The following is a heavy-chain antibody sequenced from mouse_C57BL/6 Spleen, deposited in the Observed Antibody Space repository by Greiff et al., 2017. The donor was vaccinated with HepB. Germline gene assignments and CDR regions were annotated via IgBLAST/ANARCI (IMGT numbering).Heavy chain of an antibody. Sequence: VQLQESGPGLVKPSQSLSLTCSVTGYSIPSGSYWNWIRQFPGNKLEWMGYISYDGSNNYNPSLKNRISITRDTSKNQFFLKLNSVTTEDTATYYCAVYYGSSYVFWYFDVWGTGTTVTVSS. V-gene: IGHV3-6*01. J-gene: IGHJ1*03. D-gene: IGHD1-1*01. CDR3: AVYYGSSYVFWYFDV. CDR2: ISYDGSN. CDR1: GYSIPSGSY.